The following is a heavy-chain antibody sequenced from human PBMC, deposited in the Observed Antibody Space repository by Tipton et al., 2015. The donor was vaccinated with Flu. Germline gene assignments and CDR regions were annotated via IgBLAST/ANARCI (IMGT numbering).Heavy chain of an antibody. V-gene: IGHV3-7*01. Sequence: SLRLSCAASGFTFSSYWMSWVRQAPGKGLEWVANIKQDGGQKYYVESVKGRFTISRDNAKNSLYLQMNSLRAEDTAVYYCARGTLLRWADPNPAWYFDLWGRGTLVTVSS. D-gene: IGHD2-21*01. J-gene: IGHJ2*01. CDR3: ARGTLLRWADPNPAWYFDL. CDR2: IKQDGGQK. CDR1: GFTFSSYW.